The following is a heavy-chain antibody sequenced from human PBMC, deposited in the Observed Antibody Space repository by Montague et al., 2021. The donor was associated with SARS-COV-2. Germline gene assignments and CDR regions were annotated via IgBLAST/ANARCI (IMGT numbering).Heavy chain of an antibody. Sequence: SETLSLTCNVAGGSMSGYNWSWIRQPPGKGLQWIGSMYNSENTSYNPSLKSRVTISADTSKKQFSLRLSSVTAADTAVYFCARGINSAGSYYYHLDVWGQGTTVTASS. D-gene: IGHD2-21*01. CDR2: MYNSENT. CDR1: GGSMSGYN. J-gene: IGHJ6*02. CDR3: ARGINSAGSYYYHLDV. V-gene: IGHV4-59*01.